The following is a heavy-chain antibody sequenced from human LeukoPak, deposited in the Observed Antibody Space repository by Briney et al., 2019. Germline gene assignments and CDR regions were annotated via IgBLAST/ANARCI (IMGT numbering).Heavy chain of an antibody. Sequence: GGSLRLSCAASGFTFYTYAMSWVRQAPGKGLEWVSAISGRGDTTNYADSVKGRFIISRDNSKNTLYLQMNSLRAEDTAIYYCAKATIQQWLVKVDSFDSWGQGILVTVSS. CDR2: ISGRGDTT. D-gene: IGHD6-19*01. J-gene: IGHJ4*02. CDR3: AKATIQQWLVKVDSFDS. V-gene: IGHV3-23*01. CDR1: GFTFYTYA.